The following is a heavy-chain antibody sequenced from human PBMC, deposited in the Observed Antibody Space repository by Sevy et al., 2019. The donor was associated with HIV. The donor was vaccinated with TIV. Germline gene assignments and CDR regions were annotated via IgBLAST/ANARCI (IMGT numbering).Heavy chain of an antibody. CDR3: AKTPFMDFWNDYYSFYFDF. J-gene: IGHJ4*02. Sequence: GGSLRLSCATSGFSFSTYGMHWVRQAPGKGLEWVAGISFSGSKTYYAESVKGRFSISRDPSKNTLYLQMNNVRVEDTAVYFCAKTPFMDFWNDYYSFYFDFWGQGTLVTVSS. D-gene: IGHD3-3*01. CDR1: GFSFSTYG. CDR2: ISFSGSKT. V-gene: IGHV3-33*06.